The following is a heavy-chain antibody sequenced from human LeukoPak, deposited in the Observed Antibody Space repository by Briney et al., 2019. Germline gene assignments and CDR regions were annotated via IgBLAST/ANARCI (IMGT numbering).Heavy chain of an antibody. Sequence: GGSLRLSCAASGFTFSSYWMSWVRQAPGKGLEWVANIKQDGSEKYYVDSVKGRFTISRDNAKNSLYLQMNSLRAEDTAVYYCARDRVGSSWSYYFDYWGQGTLVTVSS. V-gene: IGHV3-7*01. CDR2: IKQDGSEK. CDR1: GFTFSSYW. D-gene: IGHD6-13*01. CDR3: ARDRVGSSWSYYFDY. J-gene: IGHJ4*02.